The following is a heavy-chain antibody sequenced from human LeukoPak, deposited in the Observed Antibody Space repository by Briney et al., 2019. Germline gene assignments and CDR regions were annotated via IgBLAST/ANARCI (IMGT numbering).Heavy chain of an antibody. CDR3: AKGDGSTFVTHFDF. D-gene: IGHD2-21*01. V-gene: IGHV3-23*01. Sequence: GGSLRLSCAASGYTFRSCAMHWVRHAPGKGLEWVSGISDSGVSAFYTHSVRGRFTISRDNSKNTLYLQMSSLRAEDTAVYYCAKGDGSTFVTHFDFLGQGTLVRVS. CDR1: GYTFRSCA. J-gene: IGHJ4*02. CDR2: ISDSGVSA.